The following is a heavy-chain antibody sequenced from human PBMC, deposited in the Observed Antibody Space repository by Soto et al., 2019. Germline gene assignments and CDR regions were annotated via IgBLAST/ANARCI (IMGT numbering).Heavy chain of an antibody. CDR1: GYTFTSYG. CDR3: ARVIEWLRSSAADSFDI. V-gene: IGHV1-18*01. D-gene: IGHD5-12*01. Sequence: QVQLVQSGAEVKKPGASVKVSCKASGYTFTSYGISWVRQAPGQGLEWMGWISAYNGNTNYAQKLQGKVTMTTDTSTSPAYMELRSLRSDDTAVYYCARVIEWLRSSAADSFDIWGQGTMVTVSS. J-gene: IGHJ3*02. CDR2: ISAYNGNT.